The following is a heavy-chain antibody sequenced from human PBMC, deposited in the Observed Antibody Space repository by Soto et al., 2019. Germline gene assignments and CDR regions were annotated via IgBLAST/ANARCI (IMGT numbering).Heavy chain of an antibody. J-gene: IGHJ6*02. CDR1: GYSFTNHG. Sequence: QVQLVQSGAEVKKPGASVKVSCKASGYSFTNHGIHWVRQAPGQRPEWMGWISAGNGQTKYSQRFQGRVTITRDTPASTADMDLSSLTSEDTGVYYCARGSSSWENYYFYGLDVWGQGTTVTVSS. CDR3: ARGSSSWENYYFYGLDV. D-gene: IGHD6-13*01. V-gene: IGHV1-3*01. CDR2: ISAGNGQT.